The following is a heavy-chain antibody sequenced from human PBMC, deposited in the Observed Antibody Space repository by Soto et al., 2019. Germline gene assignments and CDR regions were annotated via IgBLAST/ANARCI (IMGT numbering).Heavy chain of an antibody. CDR2: IFHDGNT. Sequence: SETLSLTCAVSGASIGSGGWWSWVRQPPGKGLEWIAEIFHDGNTNYSPSLKSRVTISVDKSQNQFSLNVYSVTAADTAVYYCARHEGWTGPDQWGQGTLGTVSS. CDR3: ARHEGWTGPDQ. CDR1: GASIGSGGW. D-gene: IGHD2-8*02. J-gene: IGHJ5*02. V-gene: IGHV4-4*02.